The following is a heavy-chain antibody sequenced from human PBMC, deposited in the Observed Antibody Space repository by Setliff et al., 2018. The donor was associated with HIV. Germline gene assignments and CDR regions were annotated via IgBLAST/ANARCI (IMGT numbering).Heavy chain of an antibody. D-gene: IGHD3-3*02. J-gene: IGHJ5*02. CDR3: ARSDVLEFLEWSPEGCFDP. CDR1: GDSITSGGYF. CDR2: IYYSGST. Sequence: SETLSLTCTVSGDSITSGGYFWSWIRQHPGKGLEWIGSIYYSGSTYYNPSLKSRVTISVDTSKNQFSLKVNSVSAADTAVYYCARSDVLEFLEWSPEGCFDPWGQGTLVTVSS. V-gene: IGHV4-39*07.